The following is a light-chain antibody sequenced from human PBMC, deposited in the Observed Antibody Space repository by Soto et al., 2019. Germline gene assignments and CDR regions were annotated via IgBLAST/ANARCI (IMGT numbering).Light chain of an antibody. J-gene: IGKJ4*01. Sequence: EIVMTQSPATLSVSPGERATLSCRASQSVSNSYLAWYQQKPGQAPRLLIYDASNRAPGIPARFSGSGSGTDFTLTISSLEPEDFAVYYCQQRSNWILTFGGGTKVDIK. V-gene: IGKV3D-20*02. CDR2: DAS. CDR1: QSVSNSY. CDR3: QQRSNWILT.